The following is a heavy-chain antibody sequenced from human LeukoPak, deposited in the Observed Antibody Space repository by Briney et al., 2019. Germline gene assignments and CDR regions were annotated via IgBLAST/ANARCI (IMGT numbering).Heavy chain of an antibody. CDR3: ARDKGYSSSWYGVIDY. CDR1: GYIFTSYG. J-gene: IGHJ4*02. D-gene: IGHD6-13*01. V-gene: IGHV1-18*01. Sequence: ASVKVSCKASGYIFTSYGISWVRQAPRQGLEWMGWISVYNGNTNYVQKFQDRVTMTTDTSTSTAYMELRSLRSDDTAVYYCARDKGYSSSWYGVIDYWGQGTLVTVSS. CDR2: ISVYNGNT.